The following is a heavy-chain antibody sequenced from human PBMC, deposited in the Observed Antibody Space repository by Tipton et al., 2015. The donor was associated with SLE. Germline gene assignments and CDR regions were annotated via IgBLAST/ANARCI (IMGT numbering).Heavy chain of an antibody. V-gene: IGHV4-39*07. Sequence: TLSLTCTVSGGSISSGSYYWVWIRQPPGKGLEWIGTIYYSGSTYYNPSLKSRVTISVDTSKNQFSLKLSSVTAADTAVYYCARGNTIFGVGYWGQGTLVTVSS. J-gene: IGHJ4*02. D-gene: IGHD3-3*01. CDR3: ARGNTIFGVGY. CDR2: IYYSGST. CDR1: GGSISSGSYY.